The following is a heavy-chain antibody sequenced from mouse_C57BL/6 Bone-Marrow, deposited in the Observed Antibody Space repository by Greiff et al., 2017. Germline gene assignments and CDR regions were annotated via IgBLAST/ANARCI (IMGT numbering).Heavy chain of an antibody. Sequence: QVQLQQPGAELVKPGASVKLSCKASGYTFTNYWMHWVKQRPGQGLEWIGMMHPNGGSPDYNEKFKSEATLSVDKSSRTAYMELRILTSEDSAVYYCARSYDYDSCTMDYWGQGPSVTVSS. V-gene: IGHV1-64*01. CDR2: MHPNGGSP. CDR1: GYTFTNYW. D-gene: IGHD2-4*01. CDR3: ARSYDYDSCTMDY. J-gene: IGHJ4*01.